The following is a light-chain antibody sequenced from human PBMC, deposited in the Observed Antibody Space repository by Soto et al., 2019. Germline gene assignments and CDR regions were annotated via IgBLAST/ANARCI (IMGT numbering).Light chain of an antibody. CDR2: KAS. CDR3: LHYHSFPWT. J-gene: IGKJ1*01. Sequence: DLQMTQSPSTLSASVGDRVTITCRASQRISIWLAWYRQKPGKAPNLLIYKASSLQSGVPSRFSASGSETEFNLTISSLQPDDFATYYCLHYHSFPWTFGQGTKVDIE. V-gene: IGKV1-5*03. CDR1: QRISIW.